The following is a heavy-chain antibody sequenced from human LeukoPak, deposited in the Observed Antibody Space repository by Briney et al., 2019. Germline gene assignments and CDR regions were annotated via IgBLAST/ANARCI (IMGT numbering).Heavy chain of an antibody. CDR2: IYYSGST. CDR1: GGSISSHY. CDR3: ARVGNYYDSSGHYSFDY. Sequence: PSETLSLTCTVSGGSISSHYWSWIRQPPGKGLEWIGYIYYSGSTNYNPSLKGRVTISVDTSKNQFSLKLSSVTAADTAVYYCARVGNYYDSSGHYSFDYWGQGTLVTVSS. D-gene: IGHD3-22*01. V-gene: IGHV4-59*11. J-gene: IGHJ4*02.